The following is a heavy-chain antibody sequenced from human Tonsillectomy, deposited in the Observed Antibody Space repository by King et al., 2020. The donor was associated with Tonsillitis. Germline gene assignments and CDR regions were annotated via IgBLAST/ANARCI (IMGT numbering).Heavy chain of an antibody. J-gene: IGHJ4*02. V-gene: IGHV4-34*01. CDR1: GGSFSGYY. D-gene: IGHD4-23*01. CDR2: INHSGST. CDR3: ARTFGDYGGNVDF. Sequence: VQLQQWGAGLLKLSETLSLTCDVYGGSFSGYYWSWIRQPPGKGLEWIGEINHSGSTNYNSSLKSRVTVSVDTSKNQFSLKLSSVTAADTAVYYCARTFGDYGGNVDFWGQGTLVTVSS.